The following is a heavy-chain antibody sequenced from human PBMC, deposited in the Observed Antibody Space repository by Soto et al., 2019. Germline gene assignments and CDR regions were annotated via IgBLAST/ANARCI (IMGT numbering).Heavy chain of an antibody. CDR1: GFTFSSYS. Sequence: EVQVVESGGGLVQPGGSLRLSCAASGFTFSSYSMNCVRQAPGKGLEWVSYISSSSSIIYYADSVKGRFTISRDNAKNSLYLQMNTLRADDTAVYYCARDLGYSYGLAYWGQGTLVTVSS. CDR3: ARDLGYSYGLAY. CDR2: ISSSSSII. J-gene: IGHJ4*02. D-gene: IGHD5-18*01. V-gene: IGHV3-48*01.